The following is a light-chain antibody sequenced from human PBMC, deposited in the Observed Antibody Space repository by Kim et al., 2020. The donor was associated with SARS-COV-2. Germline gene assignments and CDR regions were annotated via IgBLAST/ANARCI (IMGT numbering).Light chain of an antibody. CDR1: QGISSA. CDR3: QQFNSYPRT. Sequence: ASIGDRVTITCRASQGISSALAWDQQKPGKPPKLLIYDASTLENGVPSRFSGSGSGTDFTLTITRLQPEDFATFYCQQFNSYPRTFGGGTKVDIK. J-gene: IGKJ4*01. CDR2: DAS. V-gene: IGKV1-13*02.